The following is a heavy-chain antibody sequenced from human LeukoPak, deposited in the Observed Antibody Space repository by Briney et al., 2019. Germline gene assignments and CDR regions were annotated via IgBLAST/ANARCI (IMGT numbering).Heavy chain of an antibody. CDR2: IKQDGSKK. CDR3: TRVGYIDEGIDY. V-gene: IGHV3-7*04. Sequence: GRSLRLSCAASGFTFSSYGMHWVRQAPGKGLEWVANIKQDGSKKSYVDSVKGRFTISRDNAKNSLYLQMNSLRAEDTAIYYCTRVGYIDEGIDYGGQGTLVTVSS. D-gene: IGHD5-24*01. J-gene: IGHJ4*02. CDR1: GFTFSSYG.